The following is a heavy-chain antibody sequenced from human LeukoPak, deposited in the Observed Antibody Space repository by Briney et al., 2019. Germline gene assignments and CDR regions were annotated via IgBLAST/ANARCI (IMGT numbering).Heavy chain of an antibody. V-gene: IGHV1-18*01. CDR1: GYTFTSYG. CDR2: IISYNRNS. CDR3: AREGEYYYDSSGYYRPDNWFDP. Sequence: ASVKVSCKASGYTFTSYGISWLRQAAGHGLDLLGSIISYNRNSNYAQKLQGRVTMTTDTSTSTAYMELRSLRSDDTAVYYCAREGEYYYDSSGYYRPDNWFDPWGQGTLVTVSS. D-gene: IGHD3-22*01. J-gene: IGHJ5*02.